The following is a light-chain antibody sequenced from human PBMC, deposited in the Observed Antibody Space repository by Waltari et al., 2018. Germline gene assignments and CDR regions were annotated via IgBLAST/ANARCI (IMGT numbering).Light chain of an antibody. Sequence: QSALTQPASVSGSPGQSLTISCTGTSSDVGGYNYVSWYQQHPGKAPKLMIYEVSNRPSGVSNRFSGSKSGNTVSLTISGLQAEDEADYYCSSYTSSSTLDVVFGGGTKLTVL. CDR3: SSYTSSSTLDVV. CDR1: SSDVGGYNY. V-gene: IGLV2-14*01. J-gene: IGLJ2*01. CDR2: EVS.